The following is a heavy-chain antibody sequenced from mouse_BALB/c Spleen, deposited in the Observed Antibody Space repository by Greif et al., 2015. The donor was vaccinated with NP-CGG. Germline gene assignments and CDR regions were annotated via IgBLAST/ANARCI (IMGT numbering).Heavy chain of an antibody. J-gene: IGHJ3*01. CDR1: GYAFTNYL. V-gene: IGHV1-54*01. Sequence: QVQLQQSEAELVRPGTSVKVSCKASGYAFTNYLIEWVKQRPGQGLEWIGVINPGSGGTNYNEKFKGKATLTADKSSSTDYMQLSSLTSEDSAVYFCAREYGNYVSWFAYWGQGTLVTVSA. CDR2: INPGSGGT. D-gene: IGHD2-10*02. CDR3: AREYGNYVSWFAY.